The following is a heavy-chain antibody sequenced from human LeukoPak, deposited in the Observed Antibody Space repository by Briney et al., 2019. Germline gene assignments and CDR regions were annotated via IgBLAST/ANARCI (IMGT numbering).Heavy chain of an antibody. CDR2: ISSSSYI. CDR3: ARASPRGYSGYDH. V-gene: IGHV3-21*01. J-gene: IGHJ5*02. D-gene: IGHD5-12*01. CDR1: GFTFSSYS. Sequence: GGSLRLSCAASGFTFSSYSMSWVRQAPGKGLEWVSSISSSSYIYYADSVKGRFTISRDNAKNSLYLQMNSLRAEDTAVYYCARASPRGYSGYDHWGQGTLVTVSS.